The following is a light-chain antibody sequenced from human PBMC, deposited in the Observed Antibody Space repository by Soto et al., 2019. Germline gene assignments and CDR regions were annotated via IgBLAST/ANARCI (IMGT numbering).Light chain of an antibody. J-gene: IGLJ3*02. CDR1: SHDVGAYDY. CDR2: EVS. CDR3: SSYTSSSTLV. V-gene: IGLV2-14*01. Sequence: QSALTQPASVSGSPGQSIIISCTGTSHDVGAYDYVAWYQQHPGKVPKVIIYEVSNRPSGISSRFSGSKSGNTASLTISGLQAEDEAEYYCSSYTSSSTLVFGGGTQLTVL.